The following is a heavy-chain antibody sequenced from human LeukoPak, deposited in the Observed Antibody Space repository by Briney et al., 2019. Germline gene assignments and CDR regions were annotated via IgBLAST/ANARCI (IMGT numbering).Heavy chain of an antibody. D-gene: IGHD3-22*01. CDR2: IHSDGST. CDR1: GFNVSRNY. CDR3: ARERDFDSSLLY. J-gene: IGHJ4*02. V-gene: IGHV3-66*02. Sequence: PGGSLRLSCATSGFNVSRNYMTWVRQAPGKGLEWVSVIHSDGSTYYADSVKGRFTISRDNSKNTLYLQMSSLRPEDTGLYFCARERDFDSSLLYWGQGTLVTVSS.